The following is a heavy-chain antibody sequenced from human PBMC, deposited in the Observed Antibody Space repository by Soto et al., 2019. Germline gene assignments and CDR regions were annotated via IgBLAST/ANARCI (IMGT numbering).Heavy chain of an antibody. V-gene: IGHV1-69*01. Sequence: QVQLVQSGAEVKKPGSSVKVSCKASGGTFSSYAISWVRQAPGQGLEWMGGIIPIFGTANYAQKFQGRVTITADESTSTAYMELSSLRSEDTAVYYCARHGIVGASGPYDYYGMDVWGQGTTVTVSS. D-gene: IGHD1-26*01. J-gene: IGHJ6*02. CDR2: IIPIFGTA. CDR3: ARHGIVGASGPYDYYGMDV. CDR1: GGTFSSYA.